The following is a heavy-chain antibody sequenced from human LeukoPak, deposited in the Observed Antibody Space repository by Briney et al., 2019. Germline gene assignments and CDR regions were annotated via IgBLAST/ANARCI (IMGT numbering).Heavy chain of an antibody. Sequence: TSETLSLTCTVSGGSISSDSYYWGWIRQPPGKGLEWIGSIYHSGSTYYNPSLKSRVTISVDTSNNQFSLKLSSVTAADTAVYYCARVGDIVGATIWFDPWGQGTLVTVSS. D-gene: IGHD1-26*01. CDR1: GGSISSDSYY. CDR2: IYHSGST. J-gene: IGHJ5*02. V-gene: IGHV4-39*07. CDR3: ARVGDIVGATIWFDP.